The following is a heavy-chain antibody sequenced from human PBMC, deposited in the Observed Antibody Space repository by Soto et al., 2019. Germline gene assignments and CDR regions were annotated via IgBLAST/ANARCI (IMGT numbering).Heavy chain of an antibody. J-gene: IGHJ4*02. Sequence: GASVKVSCKASGYTFTSYAMHWVRQAPGQRLEWMGWINAGNGNTKCSQKFQGRVTITRDTSASTAYMELSSLRSEDTAVYYCAREPSKSIVGATDDYWGQGTLVTVSS. V-gene: IGHV1-3*01. CDR1: GYTFTSYA. D-gene: IGHD1-26*01. CDR2: INAGNGNT. CDR3: AREPSKSIVGATDDY.